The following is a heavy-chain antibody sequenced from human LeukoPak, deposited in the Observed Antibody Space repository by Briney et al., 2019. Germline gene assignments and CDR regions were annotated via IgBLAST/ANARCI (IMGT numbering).Heavy chain of an antibody. Sequence: GALRLSCAASGFTFSSYATHWVRQAPGKGLEGVAVISYDGSNKYYADSVKGRFAISRDNSKNTLYLQMNSLRAEDTAVYYCARDLGEWLLLLDYWGQGTLVTVSS. CDR3: ARDLGEWLLLLDY. CDR2: ISYDGSNK. CDR1: GFTFSSYA. D-gene: IGHD3-22*01. J-gene: IGHJ4*02. V-gene: IGHV3-30*09.